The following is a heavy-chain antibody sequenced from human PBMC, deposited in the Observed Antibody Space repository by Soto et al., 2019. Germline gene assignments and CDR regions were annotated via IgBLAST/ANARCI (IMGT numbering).Heavy chain of an antibody. CDR3: AQSRWELLS. J-gene: IGHJ5*02. Sequence: EVQLLESGGGLVRPGGSLRLSCVASGFTFSSYAMSWVRQVPGKGLEWVSSMTASDTRGDKYYADSVKGRFTISRDNSADILYLQMSRLRVEDTAVYYCAQSRWELLSWGQGTLVTVSS. CDR2: MTASDTRGDK. CDR1: GFTFSSYA. D-gene: IGHD1-26*01. V-gene: IGHV3-23*01.